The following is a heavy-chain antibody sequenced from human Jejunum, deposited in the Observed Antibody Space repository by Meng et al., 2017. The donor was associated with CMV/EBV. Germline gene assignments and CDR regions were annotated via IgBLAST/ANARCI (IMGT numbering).Heavy chain of an antibody. V-gene: IGHV3-30*02. Sequence: GFTFDSYGIHWVRQAPGKGLEWVAFIRHDGSNKYYADSVKGRFTISRDNSKNTLYLEMNSLRAEDTAVYYCAKDSSAYYFYYLDYWGQGTLVTVSS. D-gene: IGHD3-22*01. CDR2: IRHDGSNK. CDR3: AKDSSAYYFYYLDY. J-gene: IGHJ4*02. CDR1: GFTFDSYG.